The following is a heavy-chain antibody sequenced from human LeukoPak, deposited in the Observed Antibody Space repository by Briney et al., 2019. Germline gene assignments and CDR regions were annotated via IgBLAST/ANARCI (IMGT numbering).Heavy chain of an antibody. D-gene: IGHD6-13*01. CDR1: GGSISSGGYY. V-gene: IGHV4-31*03. J-gene: IGHJ6*02. CDR2: IYYSGST. Sequence: SQTLSLTCTVSGGSISSGGYYWSWIRQHPGKGLEWIGYIYYSGSTYYNPSLKSRVTISVDTSKNQFSLKPSSVTAADTAVYYCATGIAAAGTSYYYGMDVWGQGTTVTVSS. CDR3: ATGIAAAGTSYYYGMDV.